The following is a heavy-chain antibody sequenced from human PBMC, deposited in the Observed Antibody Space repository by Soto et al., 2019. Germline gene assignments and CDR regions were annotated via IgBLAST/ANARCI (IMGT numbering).Heavy chain of an antibody. V-gene: IGHV3-9*01. CDR3: AKDISGYDPPAFDY. J-gene: IGHJ4*02. CDR1: GFTFDDYA. D-gene: IGHD5-12*01. Sequence: PVGSLRLSCAASGFTFDDYAMHWVRQAPGKGLEWVSGISWNSGSIGYADSVKGRFTISRDNAKNSLYLQMNSLRAEDTALYYCAKDISGYDPPAFDYWGQGTLVTVSS. CDR2: ISWNSGSI.